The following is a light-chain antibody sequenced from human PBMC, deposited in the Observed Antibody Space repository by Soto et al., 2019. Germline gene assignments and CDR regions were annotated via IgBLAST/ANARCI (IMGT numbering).Light chain of an antibody. V-gene: IGKV1-27*01. Sequence: DIQLTQSPSFLSASVGDRVTITCRASQGISSYLAWYQQKPGKAPKLLIYAASTLESGIPPRFSGSGSGTDFTLTINNLQPEDVATYYCQRYYNAPFTFGGGTKVDI. CDR3: QRYYNAPFT. J-gene: IGKJ4*01. CDR2: AAS. CDR1: QGISSY.